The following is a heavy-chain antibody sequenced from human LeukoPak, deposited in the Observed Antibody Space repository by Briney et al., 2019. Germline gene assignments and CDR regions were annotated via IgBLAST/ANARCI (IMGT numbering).Heavy chain of an antibody. J-gene: IGHJ4*02. Sequence: GGSLRLSCAASGFTFSRQSMIEVRRARGGGLEWFLSNSSSSSYIYYADSVKGRFTISRDNAKNSLYLQMNSLRAEDTAVYYCARLGSSWQLDYWGQGTLVTVSS. CDR3: ARLGSSWQLDY. D-gene: IGHD6-13*01. V-gene: IGHV3-21*01. CDR1: GFTFSRQS. CDR2: NSSSSSYI.